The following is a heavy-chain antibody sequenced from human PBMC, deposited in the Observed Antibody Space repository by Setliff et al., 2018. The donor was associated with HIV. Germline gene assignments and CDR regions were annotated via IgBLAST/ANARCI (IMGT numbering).Heavy chain of an antibody. CDR3: ARGHPIVPTGLVSFYLDH. CDR1: GGSFRSSRYY. J-gene: IGHJ4*02. V-gene: IGHV4-39*07. CDR2: IDHSGST. D-gene: IGHD2-2*01. Sequence: PSQTLSLTCTVSGGSFRSSRYYWGWIRQSPGKGLEWIGEIDHSGSTDDNPSLKSRVTISVDTSKNQFSLKLSSVSAADTAVYYCARGHPIVPTGLVSFYLDHWGQGTLVTVSS.